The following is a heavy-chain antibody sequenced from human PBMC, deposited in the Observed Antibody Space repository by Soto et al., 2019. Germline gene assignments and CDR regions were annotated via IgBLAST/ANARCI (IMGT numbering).Heavy chain of an antibody. CDR1: GYTFTSYY. J-gene: IGHJ5*02. Sequence: ASVKVSCKASGYTFTSYYMHWVRQAPGQGLEWMGGIIPSVGRANYAQKFQGRVTMTGDESTSTAYMELSSLRSEDTAVYYCARDCPGYNWFDLWGQGPLVPVSS. V-gene: IGHV1-46*01. CDR2: IIPSVGRA. CDR3: ARDCPGYNWFDL.